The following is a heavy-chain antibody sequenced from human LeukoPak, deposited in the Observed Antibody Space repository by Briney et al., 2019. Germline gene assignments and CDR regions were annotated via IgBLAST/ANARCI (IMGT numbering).Heavy chain of an antibody. CDR2: ISSSSSTI. J-gene: IGHJ4*02. CDR1: GFTFSSYE. D-gene: IGHD3-16*01. V-gene: IGHV3-48*01. CDR3: ARSYDYVWGTFDY. Sequence: GGSLRLSCAASGFTFSSYEMNWVRQAPGKGLEWVSYISSSSSTIYYADSVKGRFTISRDNAKNSLYLQMNSLRAEDTAVYYCARSYDYVWGTFDYWGQGTLVTVSS.